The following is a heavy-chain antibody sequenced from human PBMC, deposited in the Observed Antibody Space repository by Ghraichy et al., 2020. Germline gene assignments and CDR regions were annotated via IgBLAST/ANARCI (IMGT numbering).Heavy chain of an antibody. V-gene: IGHV4-34*01. Sequence: SETLSLTCAVYGGSFSGYYWSWIRQPPGKGLEWIGEINHSGSTNYNPSLKSRVTISVDTSKNQFSLKLSSVTAADTAVYYCASSSGSDDYWGQGTLVTVSS. CDR2: INHSGST. CDR1: GGSFSGYY. J-gene: IGHJ4*02. CDR3: ASSSGSDDY. D-gene: IGHD6-13*01.